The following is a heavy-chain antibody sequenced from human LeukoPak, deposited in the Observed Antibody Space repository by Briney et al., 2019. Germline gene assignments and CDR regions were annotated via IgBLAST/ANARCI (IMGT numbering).Heavy chain of an antibody. D-gene: IGHD6-13*01. CDR2: IKQDGSEK. J-gene: IGHJ6*02. Sequence: GGSLRLSCAASGFTFSSYAMSWVRQAPGKGLEWVANIKQDGSEKYYVDSVKGRFTISRDNAKNSLYLQMNSLRAEDTAVYYCARFRSSWTYYGMDVWGQGTTVTVSS. CDR1: GFTFSSYA. CDR3: ARFRSSWTYYGMDV. V-gene: IGHV3-7*01.